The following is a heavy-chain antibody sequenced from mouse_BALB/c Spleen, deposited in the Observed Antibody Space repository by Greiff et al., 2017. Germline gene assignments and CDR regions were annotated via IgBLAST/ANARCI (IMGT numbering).Heavy chain of an antibody. D-gene: IGHD2-1*01. Sequence: EVKLQESGPGLVKPSQSLSLTCTVTGYSITSDYAWNWIRQFPGNKLEWMGYISYSGSTSYNPSLKSRISITRDTSKNQFFLQLNSVTTEDTATYYCAREGNYYAMDYWGQGTSVTVSS. V-gene: IGHV3-2*02. CDR1: GYSITSDYA. J-gene: IGHJ4*01. CDR2: ISYSGST. CDR3: AREGNYYAMDY.